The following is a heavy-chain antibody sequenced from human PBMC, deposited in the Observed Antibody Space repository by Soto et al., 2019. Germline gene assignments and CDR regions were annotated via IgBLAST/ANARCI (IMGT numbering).Heavy chain of an antibody. CDR1: GFTVENYA. Sequence: GGSLRLSCVASGFTVENYAMGWVRQAPGKGLEWVSAISGSGGTTYYSDSVKGRFTISRDNSKNTVYLQMNDLRVEDAAEYFCAKDSWAIFGVPAGEYYAMDVWGQGTTVTVSS. CDR3: AKDSWAIFGVPAGEYYAMDV. CDR2: ISGSGGTT. D-gene: IGHD3-3*01. J-gene: IGHJ6*02. V-gene: IGHV3-23*01.